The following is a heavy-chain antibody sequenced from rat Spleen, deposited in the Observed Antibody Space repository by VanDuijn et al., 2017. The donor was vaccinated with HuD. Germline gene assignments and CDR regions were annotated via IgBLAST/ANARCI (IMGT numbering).Heavy chain of an antibody. CDR3: TRGYYFDY. CDR2: ISYDGSTP. V-gene: IGHV5-7*01. CDR1: GFTFSDYY. Sequence: EVQVEESGGGFVQPGRSMKLSCAASGFTFSDYYMVWVRQAPAQGLKWVATISYDGSTPYYRDSVKGRFTISRDNAKSTLYLHMDSLRSDDTATYYCTRGYYFDYWGQGVMVTVSS. J-gene: IGHJ2*01.